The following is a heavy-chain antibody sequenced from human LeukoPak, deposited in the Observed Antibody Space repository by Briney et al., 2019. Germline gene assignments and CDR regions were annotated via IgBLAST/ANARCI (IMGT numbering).Heavy chain of an antibody. CDR1: GGSISSSSYY. Sequence: SETLSLTCTVSGGSISSSSYYWGWLRQPPGTGLEWIGSIYYSGSTYYNPSLKSRVTISVDTSKNQFSLKLSSVTAADTAVYFCARNSCSGGSCYDNRGYFDYWGQGTLVTVSS. D-gene: IGHD2-15*01. J-gene: IGHJ4*02. CDR2: IYYSGST. V-gene: IGHV4-39*07. CDR3: ARNSCSGGSCYDNRGYFDY.